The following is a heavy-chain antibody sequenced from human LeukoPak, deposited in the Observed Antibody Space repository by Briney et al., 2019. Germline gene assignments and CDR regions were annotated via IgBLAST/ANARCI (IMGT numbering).Heavy chain of an antibody. D-gene: IGHD4-17*01. Sequence: GGSLRLSCAASGFTFRSYSMNWVRQAPGKRLERLSSITSSGSHMYYADSVKGRFTISRDNAKSSLYLQMNSLGAEDTAVYYCASFMTTVTIPDYWGQGTLVTVSS. CDR1: GFTFRSYS. J-gene: IGHJ4*02. CDR3: ASFMTTVTIPDY. CDR2: ITSSGSHM. V-gene: IGHV3-21*01.